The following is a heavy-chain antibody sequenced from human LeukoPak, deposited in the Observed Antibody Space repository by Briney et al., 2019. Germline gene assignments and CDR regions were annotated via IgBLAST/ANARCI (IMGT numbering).Heavy chain of an antibody. J-gene: IGHJ4*02. CDR1: GFTVSSIH. CDR3: ARDPNYYDSSDPFDY. Sequence: GGSLRLSCAASGFTVSSIHMVWVRQAPGKGLEWVSVTYTGGNSYYADSVKGRFIISRDISKNTLYLQMNSLRAEDTAVYYCARDPNYYDSSDPFDYWGQGTLVTVSS. V-gene: IGHV3-53*01. CDR2: TYTGGNS. D-gene: IGHD3-22*01.